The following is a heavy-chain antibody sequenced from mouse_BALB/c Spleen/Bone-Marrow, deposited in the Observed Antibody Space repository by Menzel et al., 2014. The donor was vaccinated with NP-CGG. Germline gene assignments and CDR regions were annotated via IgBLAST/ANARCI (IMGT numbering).Heavy chain of an antibody. CDR3: ARWLPLAY. V-gene: IGHV14-3*02. J-gene: IGHJ3*01. Sequence: EVMLVESGAELVKPGASVKLSCTASGFNIKDTYMHWVKQRPEQGLEWIGRIDPANGNTKYDPKFQGTATITADTSSNTAYLQLSSLTSEDTAVYYCARWLPLAYWGQGTLVTVSA. CDR1: GFNIKDTY. CDR2: IDPANGNT. D-gene: IGHD2-2*01.